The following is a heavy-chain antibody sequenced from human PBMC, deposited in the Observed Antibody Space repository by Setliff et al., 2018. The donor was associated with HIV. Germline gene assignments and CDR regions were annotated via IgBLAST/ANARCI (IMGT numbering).Heavy chain of an antibody. V-gene: IGHV4-59*01. CDR3: ARDDYMDV. CDR2: IYHSGST. Sequence: PSETLSLTCSISGGSISFYYWNWLRQTPGKGLEWIGSIYHSGSTYYNPSLKGRVTISVDTSKNQFSLKLSSVTAADTAVYYCARDDYMDVWGQGTTVTVSS. J-gene: IGHJ6*03. CDR1: GGSISFYY.